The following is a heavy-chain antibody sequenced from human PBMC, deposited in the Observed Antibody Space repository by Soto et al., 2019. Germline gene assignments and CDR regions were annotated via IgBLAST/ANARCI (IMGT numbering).Heavy chain of an antibody. D-gene: IGHD5-18*01. CDR1: GFTFSSYG. CDR2: ISYDGSNK. J-gene: IGHJ4*02. CDR3: IRSDTAMVWWGYFDY. Sequence: QVQLVESGGGVVQPGRSLRLSCAASGFTFSSYGMHWVRQAPGKGLEWVAVISYDGSNKYYADSVKGRFTISRDNSKNTLYLQMNSLRAEDTAVYYCIRSDTAMVWWGYFDYWGQGTLVTVSS. V-gene: IGHV3-30*03.